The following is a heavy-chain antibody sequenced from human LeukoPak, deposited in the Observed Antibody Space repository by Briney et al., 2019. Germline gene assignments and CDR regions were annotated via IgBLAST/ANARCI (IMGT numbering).Heavy chain of an antibody. CDR2: IWYDGSNK. CDR1: GFTFSSYG. Sequence: PGRSLRLSCAASGFTFSSYGMHWVRQAPGKGLEWMAVIWYDGSNKYYADSVKGRFTIPRDNSKNTLYLQMNSLRAEDTAVYYCARVLSQYYYYYGMDVWGQGTTVTVSS. V-gene: IGHV3-33*01. J-gene: IGHJ6*02. CDR3: ARVLSQYYYYYGMDV.